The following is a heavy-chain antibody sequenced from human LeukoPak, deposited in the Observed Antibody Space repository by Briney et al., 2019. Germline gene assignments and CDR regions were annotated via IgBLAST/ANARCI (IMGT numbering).Heavy chain of an antibody. CDR1: GYTFTGYY. J-gene: IGHJ4*02. Sequence: ASVKVSCKTSGYTFTGYYMHWVRQAPGQGLEWMGWINPNSGDTHYAQKFQGRVTMTRDTSISTAYMELSRLRYDDTAVYYCARVEQSGCPDYWGQGTLVTVSS. V-gene: IGHV1-2*02. CDR2: INPNSGDT. D-gene: IGHD6-19*01. CDR3: ARVEQSGCPDY.